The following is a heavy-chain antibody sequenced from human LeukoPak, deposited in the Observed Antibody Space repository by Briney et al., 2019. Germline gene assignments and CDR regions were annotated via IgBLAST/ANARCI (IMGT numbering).Heavy chain of an antibody. V-gene: IGHV3-23*01. CDR1: GFTFSRSA. CDR2: ISGSGGTT. J-gene: IGHJ1*01. D-gene: IGHD3-22*01. Sequence: GGSLRLSCAASGFTFSRSAMSWVRQAPGKGLEWVSAISGSGGTTFYADSVKGRFTISRDNSKNTLYLQMTSLRAEDMAVYYCAAGIDNYHRSGFCSYFQHWGQGTLVTVSS. CDR3: AAGIDNYHRSGFCSYFQH.